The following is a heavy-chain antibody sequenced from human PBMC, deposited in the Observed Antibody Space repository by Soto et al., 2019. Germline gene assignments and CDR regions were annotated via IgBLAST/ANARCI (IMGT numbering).Heavy chain of an antibody. D-gene: IGHD4-17*01. V-gene: IGHV4-39*01. CDR3: AARSDYVRWFDP. Sequence: SETLSLTCTVSGGSISSSSYYWGWIRQSPGNGLEWIGTIYYTGNTYYNPSLKSRVTISVDTSKNQFSLKLSSVTAADTAVYYCAARSDYVRWFDPWGQGTQVTSPQ. CDR1: GGSISSSSYY. J-gene: IGHJ5*02. CDR2: IYYTGNT.